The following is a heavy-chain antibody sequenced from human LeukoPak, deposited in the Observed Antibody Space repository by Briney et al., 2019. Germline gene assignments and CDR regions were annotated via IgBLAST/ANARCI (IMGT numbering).Heavy chain of an antibody. D-gene: IGHD3-22*01. CDR3: AARSYDSSGYYSPPLGY. V-gene: IGHV3-66*02. J-gene: IGHJ4*02. CDR2: IYSGGST. CDR1: GFTVSSNY. Sequence: PGGSLRLSCAASGFTVSSNYMSWVRQAPGKGLEWVSVIYSGGSTYYADSVKGRFTISRDNSKNTLYLQMNSLRAEDTAVYYCAARSYDSSGYYSPPLGYWGQGTLVTVPS.